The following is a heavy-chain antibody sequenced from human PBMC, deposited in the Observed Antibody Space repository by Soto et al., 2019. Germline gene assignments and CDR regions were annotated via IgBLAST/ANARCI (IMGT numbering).Heavy chain of an antibody. CDR3: ARDLDPGIAVAGT. D-gene: IGHD6-19*01. CDR2: IIPIFGTA. V-gene: IGHV1-69*13. Sequence: ASVKVSCKASGGTFSSYAISWVRQAPGQGLEWMGGIIPIFGTANYAQKFQGRVTITADESTSTAYMELSSLRSEDTAVYYCARDLDPGIAVAGTWGQGILVTVSS. J-gene: IGHJ4*02. CDR1: GGTFSSYA.